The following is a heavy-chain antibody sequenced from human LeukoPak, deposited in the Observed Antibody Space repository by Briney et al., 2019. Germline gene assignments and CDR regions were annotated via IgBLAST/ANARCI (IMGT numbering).Heavy chain of an antibody. CDR3: ARGAGYSSSWGFDY. V-gene: IGHV3-66*02. CDR2: IYSGGST. CDR1: GFTVSSNY. J-gene: IGHJ4*02. Sequence: GGSLRLSCAASGFTVSSNYMSWVRQAPGKGLEWVSVIYSGGSTYYADSVKGRFTISRDNPKNTLYLQMNSLRAEDTAVYYCARGAGYSSSWGFDYWGQGTLVTVSS. D-gene: IGHD6-13*01.